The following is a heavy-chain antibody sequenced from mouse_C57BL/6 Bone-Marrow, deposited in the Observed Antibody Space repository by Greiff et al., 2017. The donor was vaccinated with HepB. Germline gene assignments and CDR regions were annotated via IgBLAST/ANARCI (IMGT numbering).Heavy chain of an antibody. CDR3: ARDKLRPSGFDY. V-gene: IGHV1-64*01. Sequence: QVQLQQPGAELVKPGASVKLSCKASGYTFTSYWMHWVKQRPGQGLEWIGMIHPNSGSTNYNEKFKSKATLTVDKSSSTAYMQLSSLTSEDSAVYYCARDKLRPSGFDYWGQGTTLTVSS. J-gene: IGHJ2*01. CDR2: IHPNSGST. CDR1: GYTFTSYW. D-gene: IGHD1-1*01.